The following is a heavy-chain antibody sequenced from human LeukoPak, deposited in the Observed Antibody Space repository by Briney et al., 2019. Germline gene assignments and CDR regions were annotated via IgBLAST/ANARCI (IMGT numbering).Heavy chain of an antibody. V-gene: IGHV3-23*01. CDR1: IFAFSTYA. Sequence: QPGGSLRLSCTASIFAFSTYAMICVRQAPGKGLEWVSCITGSGDTTYYTGSVKGRFTISRDNSKNALYLQMSSLRAEDTAVYYCAKSQRNDQQVVQRIDYWGQGTLVTVSS. D-gene: IGHD2-2*01. J-gene: IGHJ4*02. CDR3: AKSQRNDQQVVQRIDY. CDR2: ITGSGDTT.